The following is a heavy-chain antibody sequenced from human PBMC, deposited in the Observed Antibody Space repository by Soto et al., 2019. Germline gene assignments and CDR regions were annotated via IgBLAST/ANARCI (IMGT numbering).Heavy chain of an antibody. CDR1: GDSVSSNSAA. CDR3: ARVDPHCSSTSCLNYYYYGMDV. V-gene: IGHV6-1*01. Sequence: SQTLSLTCVISGDSVSSNSAAWNWIRQSPSRGLEWLGRTYYRSKWYNDYAVSVKSRITINPDTSKNQFSLQLNSVTPEDTAVYYCARVDPHCSSTSCLNYYYYGMDVWGQGPTVTVSS. CDR2: TYYRSKWYN. D-gene: IGHD2-2*01. J-gene: IGHJ6*02.